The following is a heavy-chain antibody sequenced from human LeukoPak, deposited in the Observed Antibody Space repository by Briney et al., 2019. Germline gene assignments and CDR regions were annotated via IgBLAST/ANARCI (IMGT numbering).Heavy chain of an antibody. CDR2: INWNGGST. J-gene: IGHJ4*02. V-gene: IGHV3-20*04. CDR3: ARAPITSPFYFDY. Sequence: PGGSLRLSCTTSGFAFDDHGMSWVRQVPGEGLKWVSGINWNGGSTGYADPLRGRFTISRDNAKNSLYLQMDSLRAEDTALYYCARAPITSPFYFDYWGQGTLVTVSS. D-gene: IGHD2-2*01. CDR1: GFAFDDHG.